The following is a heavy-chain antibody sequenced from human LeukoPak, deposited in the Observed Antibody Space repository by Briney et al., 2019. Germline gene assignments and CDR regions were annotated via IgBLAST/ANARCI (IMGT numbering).Heavy chain of an antibody. V-gene: IGHV1-2*02. D-gene: IGHD6-19*01. J-gene: IGHJ3*02. CDR1: GYTFSAYY. CDR2: INPNTGGT. Sequence: ASVKVSCKGSGYTFSAYYMHWVRQAPGQGPGWMGWINPNTGGTNYAQKFQGRVTMTRDTSISTAYMELSRLRSDDTAVYYCARGSGWDAFDIWGQGTMVTVSS. CDR3: ARGSGWDAFDI.